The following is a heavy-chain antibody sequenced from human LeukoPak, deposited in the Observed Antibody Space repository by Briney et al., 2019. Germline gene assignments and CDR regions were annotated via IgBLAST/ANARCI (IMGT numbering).Heavy chain of an antibody. CDR2: IYSSGAT. CDR1: GFTVSNNY. CDR3: ARGVDYDRTFDS. J-gene: IGHJ4*02. D-gene: IGHD3-16*01. Sequence: GGSLRLSCAVSGFTVSNNYMIWVRQAPGKGLEWVSLIYSSGATHYGDSVKGRFTISRDNSKNTLFLQMNSLRVEDTAVYYCARGVDYDRTFDSWGQGTLVTVSS. V-gene: IGHV3-53*01.